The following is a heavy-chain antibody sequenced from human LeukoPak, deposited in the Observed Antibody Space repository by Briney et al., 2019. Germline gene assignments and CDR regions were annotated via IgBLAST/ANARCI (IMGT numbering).Heavy chain of an antibody. CDR2: FYYSGST. D-gene: IGHD3-22*01. Sequence: SETLSLTCTVSGGSISSYYWSWIRQPPGKGLEWIGYFYYSGSTNYNPSLKSRVTISVDTSKNQFSLKLSSVTAADTAVYYCARDIAEYYDRGFDYWGQGTLATVSS. V-gene: IGHV4-59*01. CDR3: ARDIAEYYDRGFDY. CDR1: GGSISSYY. J-gene: IGHJ4*02.